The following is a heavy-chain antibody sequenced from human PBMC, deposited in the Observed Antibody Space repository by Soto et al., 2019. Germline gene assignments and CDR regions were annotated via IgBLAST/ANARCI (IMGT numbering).Heavy chain of an antibody. D-gene: IGHD6-6*01. CDR2: IFPIFGTA. J-gene: IGHJ5*02. CDR1: GGTFSSYA. Sequence: SVKVSCKASGGTFSSYAISWVRQAPGQGLEWMGGIFPIFGTANYAQKFQGRVTITADESTSTAYMELSSLRSEDTAVYYCARDGIQYSSSSEWPSPNWFDPWGQGTLVTVSS. V-gene: IGHV1-69*13. CDR3: ARDGIQYSSSSEWPSPNWFDP.